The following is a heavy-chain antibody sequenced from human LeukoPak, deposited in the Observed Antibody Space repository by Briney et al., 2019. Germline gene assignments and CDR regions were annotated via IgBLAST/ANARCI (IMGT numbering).Heavy chain of an antibody. V-gene: IGHV3-23*01. J-gene: IGHJ4*02. D-gene: IGHD3-16*02. Sequence: QPGGSLRLSCAASGFTFSSYAMSWVRQAPGKGLEWVSAISGSGGSTYYADSVKGRFTISRDNSKNTLYLQMNSLRAEDTAVYYCANQYPPGPRIMITFGGVISPIWGQGTLVTVSS. CDR1: GFTFSSYA. CDR3: ANQYPPGPRIMITFGGVISPI. CDR2: ISGSGGST.